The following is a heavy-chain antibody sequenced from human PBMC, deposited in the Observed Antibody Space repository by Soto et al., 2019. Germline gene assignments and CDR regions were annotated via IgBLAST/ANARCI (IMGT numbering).Heavy chain of an antibody. V-gene: IGHV4-34*01. CDR3: ARDPPSIAARRRSNYYYYYRDV. CDR1: GGSFSGYY. CDR2: INHSGST. Sequence: SETLSLTCAVYGGSFSGYYWSWIRQPPGKGLEWIGEINHSGSTNYNPSLKSRVTISVDTSKNQFSLKLSSVTAADTAVYYCARDPPSIAARRRSNYYYYYRDVWGKGTTVTVSS. D-gene: IGHD6-6*01. J-gene: IGHJ6*03.